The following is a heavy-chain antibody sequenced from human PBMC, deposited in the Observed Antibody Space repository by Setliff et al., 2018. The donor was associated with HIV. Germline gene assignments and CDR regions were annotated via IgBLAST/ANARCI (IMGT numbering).Heavy chain of an antibody. J-gene: IGHJ4*02. CDR1: GFTFSTYS. Sequence: GGSLRLSCAASGFTFSTYSMNWVRLAPGRGLEWISSISVSGFNIYYADSVKGRFFVSRDGARNSLYLQMNSLRDEDTAVYYCARGRGESRTNYFDYWGQGTLVTVSS. V-gene: IGHV3-21*04. CDR2: ISVSGFNI. CDR3: ARGRGESRTNYFDY.